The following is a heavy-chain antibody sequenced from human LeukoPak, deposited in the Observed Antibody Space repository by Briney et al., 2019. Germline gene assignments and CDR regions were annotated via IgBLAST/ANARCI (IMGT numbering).Heavy chain of an antibody. V-gene: IGHV3-23*01. CDR1: RFTFSSYG. Sequence: PGGSLRPSCTASRFTFSSYGMSWVRQAPGKGLEWVASISGGGSTTYNTDAVKGRFTISRDYSKSTVSLQMSSLRVEDTAVYYCAKGGAYGSGSYFDYWGQGTVVTVSS. D-gene: IGHD3-10*01. CDR2: ISGGGSTT. J-gene: IGHJ4*02. CDR3: AKGGAYGSGSYFDY.